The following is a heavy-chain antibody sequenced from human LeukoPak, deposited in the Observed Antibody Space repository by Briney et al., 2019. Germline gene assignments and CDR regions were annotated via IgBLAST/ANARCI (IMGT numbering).Heavy chain of an antibody. CDR1: GGSISSYY. CDR2: IYTSGST. D-gene: IGHD6-13*01. J-gene: IGHJ1*01. Sequence: PSETLSLTCTVSGGSISSYYWSWIRQPAGKGLEWIGRIYTSGSTNCNPSLKSRITMSVDTSKNQFSLKLSSVTAADTAVYYCARSFGSSWRAEYFQHWGQGTLVTVSS. V-gene: IGHV4-4*07. CDR3: ARSFGSSWRAEYFQH.